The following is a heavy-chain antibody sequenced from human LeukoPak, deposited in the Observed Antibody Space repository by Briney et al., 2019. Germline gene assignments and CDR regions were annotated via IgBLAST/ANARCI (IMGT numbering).Heavy chain of an antibody. V-gene: IGHV3-13*01. D-gene: IGHD3-10*01. Sequence: GGSLRLSCAASGFTFSSYGMHWVRQATGKGLEWVSAIGTAGDTYYPGSVKGRFTISRENAKNSLYLQMNSLRAGDTAVCYCAREARGSGKYYYYGMDVWGQGTTVTVSS. CDR1: GFTFSSYG. CDR2: IGTAGDT. J-gene: IGHJ6*02. CDR3: AREARGSGKYYYYGMDV.